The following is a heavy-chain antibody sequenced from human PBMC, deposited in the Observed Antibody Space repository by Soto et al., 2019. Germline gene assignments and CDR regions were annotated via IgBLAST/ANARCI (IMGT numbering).Heavy chain of an antibody. CDR3: ARYSVVAVAGTPYFDY. J-gene: IGHJ4*02. CDR2: INAGNGNT. CDR1: GYTFTSYA. V-gene: IGHV1-3*01. D-gene: IGHD6-19*01. Sequence: QVQLVQSGAEVKKPGASVKVSCKASGYTFTSYAMHWVRQAPGQRLEWMGWINAGNGNTKYSQKFQGRVNITRDTSASTAYMELSSLRSEDTAVYYCARYSVVAVAGTPYFDYWGQGTLVTVSS.